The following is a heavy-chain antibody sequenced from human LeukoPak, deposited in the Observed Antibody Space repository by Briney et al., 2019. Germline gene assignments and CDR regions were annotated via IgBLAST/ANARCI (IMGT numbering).Heavy chain of an antibody. V-gene: IGHV4-38-2*02. CDR2: IYHHGST. J-gene: IGHJ4*02. CDR3: ASNYGSGSYYIFAY. D-gene: IGHD3-10*01. CDR1: GCSISSGYY. Sequence: SETLSLTCTVSGCSISSGYYWGWIRQPPGQGLEWIGSIYHHGSTYYHPSLKSRLTISVDTSKNQFSLKLSSVTAADTAVYYCASNYGSGSYYIFAYWGQGTLLTVSS.